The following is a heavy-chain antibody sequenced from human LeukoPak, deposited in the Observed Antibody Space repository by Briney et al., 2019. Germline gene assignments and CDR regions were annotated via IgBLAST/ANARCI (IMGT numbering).Heavy chain of an antibody. CDR1: GLTFSSYA. CDR2: ISGSGGST. V-gene: IGHV3-23*01. J-gene: IGHJ3*02. Sequence: PGGSLRLSCAASGLTFSSYAMSWVRQAPGKGLEWVSAISGSGGSTYYADSVKGRFTISRDNSKNTLYLQMNSLRAEDTAVYYCAKDLSGYNWVKDAFDIWGQGTMVTVST. D-gene: IGHD5-24*01. CDR3: AKDLSGYNWVKDAFDI.